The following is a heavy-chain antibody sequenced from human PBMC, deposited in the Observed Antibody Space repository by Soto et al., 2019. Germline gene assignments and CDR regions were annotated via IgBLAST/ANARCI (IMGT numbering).Heavy chain of an antibody. CDR3: AREHRYNWNFGWFDP. J-gene: IGHJ5*02. Sequence: SQTLSLTCAISGDSVSSNSAAWNWIRQSPSRGLEWLGRTYYRSKWYNDYAVSVKSRITINPDKSKNQFSLQLNSVTPEDTAVYYCAREHRYNWNFGWFDPWGQGTLVTVSS. CDR1: GDSVSSNSAA. V-gene: IGHV6-1*01. CDR2: TYYRSKWYN. D-gene: IGHD1-7*01.